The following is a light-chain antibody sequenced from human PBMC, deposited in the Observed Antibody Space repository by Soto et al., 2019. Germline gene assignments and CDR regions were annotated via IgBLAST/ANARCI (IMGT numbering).Light chain of an antibody. Sequence: QAVVTQPPSASGAPGQRVTIPCSGSSSNIGSNIVNWYQQLPGTAPKLLIYSNSQRPSGVPDRFSGSKSGTSASLAISGLQSEDEADYYCAAWDDSLNVAVFGGGTKLTVL. CDR2: SNS. V-gene: IGLV1-44*01. J-gene: IGLJ2*01. CDR3: AAWDDSLNVAV. CDR1: SSNIGSNI.